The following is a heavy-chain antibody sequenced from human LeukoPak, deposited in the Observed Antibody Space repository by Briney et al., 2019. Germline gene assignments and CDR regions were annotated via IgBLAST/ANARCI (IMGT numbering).Heavy chain of an antibody. J-gene: IGHJ2*01. CDR2: ISAYNGNT. V-gene: IGHV1-18*04. Sequence: ASVKVSCKASGYTFTSYYMHWVRQAPGQGLEWMGWISAYNGNTNYAQKLQGRVTMTTDTSTSTAYMELRSLRSDDTAVYYCARVVYAWYFDLWGRGTLVTVSS. CDR1: GYTFTSYY. CDR3: ARVVYAWYFDL. D-gene: IGHD1-26*01.